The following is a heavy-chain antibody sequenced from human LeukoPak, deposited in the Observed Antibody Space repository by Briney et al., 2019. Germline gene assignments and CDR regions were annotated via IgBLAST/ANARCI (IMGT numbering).Heavy chain of an antibody. CDR1: GGSFSGYY. Sequence: SETLSLTCAAYGGSFSGYYWSWIRQPPGKGLEWIGEINHSGSTNYNPSLKSRVTISVDTSKNQFSLKLSSVTAADTAVYYCARGRSRATEYDYWGQGTLVTVSS. V-gene: IGHV4-34*01. CDR3: ARGRSRATEYDY. J-gene: IGHJ4*02. CDR2: INHSGST. D-gene: IGHD1-26*01.